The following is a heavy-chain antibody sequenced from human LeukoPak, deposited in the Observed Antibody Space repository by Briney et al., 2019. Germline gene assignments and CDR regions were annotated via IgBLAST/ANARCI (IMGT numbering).Heavy chain of an antibody. J-gene: IGHJ4*02. CDR1: GGSISSYY. D-gene: IGHD1-26*01. CDR3: ASRSVGTMYYDF. V-gene: IGHV4-4*09. Sequence: SETLSLTCTVSGGSISSYYWSWIRQPPGKGLEWIGYIYTSGSTNYSPSLKSRVTMSVGSSKNKFSLKLSSVTAADTAVYYCASRSVGTMYYDFWGQGTLVTVSS. CDR2: IYTSGST.